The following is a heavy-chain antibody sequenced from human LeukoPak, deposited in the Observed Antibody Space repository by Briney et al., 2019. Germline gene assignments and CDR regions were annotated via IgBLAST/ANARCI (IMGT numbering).Heavy chain of an antibody. V-gene: IGHV3-23*01. J-gene: IGHJ4*02. CDR2: ITDSGGDT. Sequence: PGGSLRLSCAASGFTFSNYAMGWVRQAPGKGLEWFSAITDSGGDTYYADSVKGRFTISRDNSKNTLYLQMNSLRAEDTAVYYCARAQDSGSYLPSPFDYWGQGTLVTVSS. CDR3: ARAQDSGSYLPSPFDY. CDR1: GFTFSNYA. D-gene: IGHD1-26*01.